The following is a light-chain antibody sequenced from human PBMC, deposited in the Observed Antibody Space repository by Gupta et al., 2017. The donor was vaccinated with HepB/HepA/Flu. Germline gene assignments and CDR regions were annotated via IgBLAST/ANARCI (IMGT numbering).Light chain of an antibody. CDR1: QSVRDN. CDR3: QQYDSWPLT. Sequence: ETVMTQSPGILSVSPVERVILSCRASQSVRDNLAWYQQKPGQAPRLLISGASLRATGIPARFSGSGSGTEFTLTISSLQSEDFALYYCQQYDSWPLTFGGGTNVEIK. J-gene: IGKJ4*01. V-gene: IGKV3-15*01. CDR2: GAS.